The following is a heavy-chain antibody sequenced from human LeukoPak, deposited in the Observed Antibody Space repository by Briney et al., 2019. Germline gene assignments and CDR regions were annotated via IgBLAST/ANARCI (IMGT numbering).Heavy chain of an antibody. V-gene: IGHV3-23*01. J-gene: IGHJ3*02. CDR3: AKDLDLTGYGYDAFDI. CDR2: ISGSGGST. D-gene: IGHD3-9*01. CDR1: GFTFSSYW. Sequence: GGSLRLSCAASGFTFSSYWMHWVRQAPGKGLEWVSAISGSGGSTYYADSVKGRFTISRDNSKNTLYLQMNSLRAEDTAVYYCAKDLDLTGYGYDAFDIWGQGTMVTVSS.